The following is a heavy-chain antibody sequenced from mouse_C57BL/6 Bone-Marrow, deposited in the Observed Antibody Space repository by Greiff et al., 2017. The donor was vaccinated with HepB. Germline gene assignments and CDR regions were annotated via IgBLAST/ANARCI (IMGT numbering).Heavy chain of an antibody. D-gene: IGHD1-1*01. CDR2: IYPRSGNT. CDR3: ARGGKYYGSSAWFAY. J-gene: IGHJ3*01. CDR1: GYTFTSYG. Sequence: QVQLQQSGAELARPGASVKLSCKASGYTFTSYGISWVKQRTGQGLEWIGEIYPRSGNTYYNEKFKGKATLTADKSSSTAYMQLNSLTSEDSAVYFCARGGKYYGSSAWFAYWGQGTLVTVSA. V-gene: IGHV1-81*01.